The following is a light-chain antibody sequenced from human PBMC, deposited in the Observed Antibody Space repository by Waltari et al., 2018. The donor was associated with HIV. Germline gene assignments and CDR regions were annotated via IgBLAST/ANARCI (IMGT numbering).Light chain of an antibody. Sequence: SYELTQPPSVSVSPGQTARITCSGDALPKQYAFWYQQKPGQAPIVVIYKDNERSSGIPERVSGSSSGTTVTVTISGVQAEDEADYYCQSADSSSTSIVFGGGTKLTVL. CDR2: KDN. V-gene: IGLV3-25*03. CDR1: ALPKQY. J-gene: IGLJ2*01. CDR3: QSADSSSTSIV.